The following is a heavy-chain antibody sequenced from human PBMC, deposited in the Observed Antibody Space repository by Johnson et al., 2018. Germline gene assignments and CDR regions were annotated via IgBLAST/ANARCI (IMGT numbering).Heavy chain of an antibody. Sequence: VQLVQSGGGLVQPGGSLRLSCVASGFTFSTYWMTWVRQAPGKGLEWVANIKQDGSEKYYVDSVKGRFTISRDNAKNALYLQMNSLRAEDAAVYYCARDGYYDSSGYYNDAFHVWGQGTMVTVSS. J-gene: IGHJ3*01. CDR1: GFTFSTYW. CDR2: IKQDGSEK. D-gene: IGHD3-22*01. CDR3: ARDGYYDSSGYYNDAFHV. V-gene: IGHV3-7*01.